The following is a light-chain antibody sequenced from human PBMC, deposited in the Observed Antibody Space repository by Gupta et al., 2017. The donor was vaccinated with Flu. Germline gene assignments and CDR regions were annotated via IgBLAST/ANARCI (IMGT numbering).Light chain of an antibody. Sequence: ETVMTHSPATLSVSPGERVTLSCRASQSVNDNLAWYQQKPGQVPRLLIYAASTRDTGIPDRFSGSGYGTEFTLTVGSRQSEDFAVYYCQQENSCPLTFGQGTNVDVK. V-gene: IGKV3D-15*01. CDR2: AAS. CDR3: QQENSCPLT. CDR1: QSVNDN. J-gene: IGKJ3*01.